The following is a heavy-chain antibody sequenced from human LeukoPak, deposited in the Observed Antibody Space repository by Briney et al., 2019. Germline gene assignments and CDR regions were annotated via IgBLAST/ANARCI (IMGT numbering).Heavy chain of an antibody. CDR3: AGGYTAMANWFDP. J-gene: IGHJ5*02. V-gene: IGHV3-21*01. Sequence: GGSLRLSCAAYGFTFSSYSMNWVRQAPGKGLEWLSSISSSSSYIYYADSVKGRFTISRDNAKNSLYLQMNSLRAEDTAVYYCAGGYTAMANWFDPWGQGTLVTVSS. D-gene: IGHD5-18*01. CDR1: GFTFSSYS. CDR2: ISSSSSYI.